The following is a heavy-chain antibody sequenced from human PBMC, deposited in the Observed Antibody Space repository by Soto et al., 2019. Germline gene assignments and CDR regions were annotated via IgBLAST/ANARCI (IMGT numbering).Heavy chain of an antibody. CDR2: INSDGSNI. D-gene: IGHD4-17*01. CDR3: ASSATGLYGDYN. Sequence: EVQLVESGGGLVQPGGSLKLSCVASGFTFTNYWIHWVRQAPGKGLVWVSRINSDGSNINYADFVKGRFTISRDNAKTTVYLQMNSLRAEDTAVYFCASSATGLYGDYNWGQGALVTVSS. V-gene: IGHV3-74*01. J-gene: IGHJ4*02. CDR1: GFTFTNYW.